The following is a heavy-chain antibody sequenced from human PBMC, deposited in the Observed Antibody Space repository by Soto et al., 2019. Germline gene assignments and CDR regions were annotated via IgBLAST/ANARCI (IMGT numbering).Heavy chain of an antibody. CDR1: GFPFSSYS. CDR3: ARANYYGSPGDFDY. Sequence: TGGSLRLSCAASGFPFSSYSMNWVRQAPGKGLEWVSYISSSSTIYYADSVKGRFTISRDNAKNSLYLQMNSLRAEDTAVYYCARANYYGSPGDFDYWGQGTLVTVSS. CDR2: ISSSSTI. V-gene: IGHV3-48*01. D-gene: IGHD3-10*01. J-gene: IGHJ4*02.